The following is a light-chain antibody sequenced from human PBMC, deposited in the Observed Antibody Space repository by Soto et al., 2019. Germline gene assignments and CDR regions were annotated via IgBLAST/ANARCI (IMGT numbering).Light chain of an antibody. CDR2: GAS. CDR3: QQYDSSPPRT. J-gene: IGKJ1*01. Sequence: EIVLTQSPATLSSSPGERATLSCRASQSVSSTYSAWYQQQPGQAPRLLIYGASSRATGIPDRFSGSGCGSDFTFTISSLEPEDFAVYYCQQYDSSPPRTFGQGTKVEIK. V-gene: IGKV3-20*01. CDR1: QSVSSTY.